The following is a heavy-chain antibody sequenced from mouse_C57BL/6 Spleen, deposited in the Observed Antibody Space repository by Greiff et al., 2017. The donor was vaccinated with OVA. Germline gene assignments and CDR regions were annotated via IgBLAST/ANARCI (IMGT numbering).Heavy chain of an antibody. CDR1: GYTFTSYW. CDR3: AIPYDYDEGVDY. V-gene: IGHV1-74*01. Sequence: QVHVKQPGAELVKPGASVKVSCKASGYTFTSYWMHWVKQRPGQGLEWIGRIHPSDSDTNYNQKFKSKATLTVDKSSSTAYMQLSSLTSEDSAVYYCAIPYDYDEGVDYWGQGTTLTVSS. D-gene: IGHD2-4*01. CDR2: IHPSDSDT. J-gene: IGHJ2*01.